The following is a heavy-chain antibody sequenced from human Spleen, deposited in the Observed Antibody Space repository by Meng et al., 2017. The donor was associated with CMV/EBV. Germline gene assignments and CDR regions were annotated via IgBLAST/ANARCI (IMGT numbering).Heavy chain of an antibody. V-gene: IGHV3-30*18. D-gene: IGHD3-10*01. Sequence: LSLTCAASGFTFSSYAMHWVRQAPGKGLAWVAVISYDESNKYYADSVKGRFNISRDNSKNTLYLQMTSLRAEDTAVYYGAKNVGSNDDYYYYYGMDVWGQGTTVTVSS. CDR2: ISYDESNK. CDR3: AKNVGSNDDYYYYYGMDV. J-gene: IGHJ6*02. CDR1: GFTFSSYA.